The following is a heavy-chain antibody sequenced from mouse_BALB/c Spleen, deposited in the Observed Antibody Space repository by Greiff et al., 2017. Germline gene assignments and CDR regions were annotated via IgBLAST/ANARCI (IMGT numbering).Heavy chain of an antibody. D-gene: IGHD2-4*01. J-gene: IGHJ4*01. CDR1: GYSITSDYA. V-gene: IGHV3-2*02. CDR2: ISYSGST. CDR3: ARKGSTMITTAMDY. Sequence: EVKLLESGPGLVKPSQSLSLTCTVTGYSITSDYAWNWIRQFPGNKLEWMGYISYSGSTSYNPSLKSRISITRDTSKNQFFLQLNSVTTEDTATYYCARKGSTMITTAMDYWGQGTSVTVSS.